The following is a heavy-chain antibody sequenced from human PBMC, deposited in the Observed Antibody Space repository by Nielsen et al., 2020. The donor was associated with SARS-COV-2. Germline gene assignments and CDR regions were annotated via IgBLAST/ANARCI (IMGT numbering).Heavy chain of an antibody. Sequence: SVQVSCKASGYTFTDYYIHWVRQAPGQGLEWMGRINPYSGGTNYAQKFQGTVIMTRDASISTVYMELTSDDTAVYYCARARATIFGLVMSYGMDVWGQGTTVAVSS. J-gene: IGHJ6*02. D-gene: IGHD3/OR15-3a*01. CDR3: ARARATIFGLVMSYGMDV. CDR2: INPYSGGT. V-gene: IGHV1-2*06. CDR1: GYTFTDYY.